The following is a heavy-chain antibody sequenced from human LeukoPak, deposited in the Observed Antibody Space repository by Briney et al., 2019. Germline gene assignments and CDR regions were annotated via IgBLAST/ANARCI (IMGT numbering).Heavy chain of an antibody. CDR2: ISYDGDNE. CDR1: GFTFSNFA. Sequence: GGSLRLSCAASGFTFSNFAMHWVRQAPGKGLEWVAVISYDGDNEYYADSVKGQFTISRDNSKDRLYLQMNSLRPEDTAVYYCARDRGRLDDASPYFDYWGQGTLVTVSS. D-gene: IGHD3-10*01. J-gene: IGHJ4*02. V-gene: IGHV3-30-3*01. CDR3: ARDRGRLDDASPYFDY.